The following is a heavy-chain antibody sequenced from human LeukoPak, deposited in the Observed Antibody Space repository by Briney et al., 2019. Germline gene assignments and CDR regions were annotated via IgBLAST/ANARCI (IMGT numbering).Heavy chain of an antibody. J-gene: IGHJ4*02. CDR1: GYTFSGYY. CDR2: INPNSGGT. D-gene: IGHD3-16*01. CDR3: ARLGAEDY. Sequence: DSVKLSCKASGYTFSGYYIHWVRQAPGQGLEWVGWINPNSGGTKNAQKFQGRVTMTRDTSISTAYMELTSLRSDDTAVYYCARLGAEDYWGQGTLVTVSS. V-gene: IGHV1-2*02.